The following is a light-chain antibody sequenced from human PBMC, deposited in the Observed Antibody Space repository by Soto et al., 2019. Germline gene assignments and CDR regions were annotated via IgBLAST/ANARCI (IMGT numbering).Light chain of an antibody. CDR1: QSVSSY. CDR3: QQRNYWPRT. Sequence: EIVLTQSPATLSLSPGERATLSCRASQSVSSYLTWYQQKPGQAPRFLIYDASNRATGIPARFSGSGSGTDFTLTISSLEPEDFAVYYCQQRNYWPRTVGQGTKVEIK. V-gene: IGKV3-11*01. CDR2: DAS. J-gene: IGKJ1*01.